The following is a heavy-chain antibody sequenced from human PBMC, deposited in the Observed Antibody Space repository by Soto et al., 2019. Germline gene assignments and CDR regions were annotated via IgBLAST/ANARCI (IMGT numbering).Heavy chain of an antibody. D-gene: IGHD3-22*01. Sequence: GGSLRLSCAASGFTFSNAWTSWVRQAPGKGLEWGGRIKSRTDGGTTDYAAPVKGRFTISRDDSKNTLYLQMNSMKSEDTAVYYCTTPDQFYYYDSSPAGDYYYGMDVWGQGTTVTVSS. CDR3: TTPDQFYYYDSSPAGDYYYGMDV. J-gene: IGHJ6*02. CDR1: GFTFSNAW. V-gene: IGHV3-15*01. CDR2: IKSRTDGGTT.